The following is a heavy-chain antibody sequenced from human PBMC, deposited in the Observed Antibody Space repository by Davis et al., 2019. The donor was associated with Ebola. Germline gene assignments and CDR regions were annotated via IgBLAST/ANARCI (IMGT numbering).Heavy chain of an antibody. CDR1: GFTFSSYG. CDR2: IWYDGSNK. V-gene: IGHV3-33*08. J-gene: IGHJ4*02. D-gene: IGHD6-13*01. CDR3: VKQLVLYFDY. Sequence: GESLKISCAASGFTFSSYGIHWVRQAPGKGLEWVAVIWYDGSNKYYADSVKGRFTISRDNSKNTLYLQMNSLRAEDTAVYYCVKQLVLYFDYWGQGTLVTVSS.